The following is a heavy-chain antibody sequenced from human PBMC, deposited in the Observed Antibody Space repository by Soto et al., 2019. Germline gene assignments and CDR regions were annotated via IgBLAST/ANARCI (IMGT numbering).Heavy chain of an antibody. D-gene: IGHD2-8*01. CDR3: ARGHSTYCSDGVCSFLYNHEMDF. J-gene: IGHJ6*03. CDR2: INPKSGGT. Sequence: ASVNGSVKASGYSFTDYHIHWVRQAPGQVLDWLGRINPKSGGTSTAQKFQGWVTMTRDRSISTVYVELTRLRSDDTAVYFCARGHSTYCSDGVCSFLYNHEMDFWG. V-gene: IGHV1-2*04. CDR1: GYSFTDYH.